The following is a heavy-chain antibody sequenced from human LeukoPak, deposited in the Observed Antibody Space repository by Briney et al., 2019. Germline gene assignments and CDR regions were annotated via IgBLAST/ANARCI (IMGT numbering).Heavy chain of an antibody. J-gene: IGHJ4*02. CDR2: ISTSGSTI. D-gene: IGHD1-26*01. CDR1: GFTFSSYE. Sequence: GGSLRLSCAASGFTFSSYEMNWVRQAPGKGLDWVSYISTSGSTIYYADSVKGRFTISRDNAKNSLYLQMNSLRAEDTAVYYCAREGGEWELLRTFDYWGQGTLVTVSS. V-gene: IGHV3-48*03. CDR3: AREGGEWELLRTFDY.